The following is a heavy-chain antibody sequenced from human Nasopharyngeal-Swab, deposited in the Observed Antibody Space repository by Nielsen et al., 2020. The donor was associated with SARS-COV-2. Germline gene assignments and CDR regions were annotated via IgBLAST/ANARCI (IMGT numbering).Heavy chain of an antibody. J-gene: IGHJ5*02. CDR1: GFTFSSYS. Sequence: GGSLRLSCAASGFTFSSYSMNWVRQAPGKGLEWVSYISSSSSTIYYADSVKGRFTISRDNAKNSLYLQMNSLRAEDTAVYYCAREGGYCSGGSCYSQWFDPWGQGTLVTVSS. CDR3: AREGGYCSGGSCYSQWFDP. CDR2: ISSSSSTI. D-gene: IGHD2-15*01. V-gene: IGHV3-48*04.